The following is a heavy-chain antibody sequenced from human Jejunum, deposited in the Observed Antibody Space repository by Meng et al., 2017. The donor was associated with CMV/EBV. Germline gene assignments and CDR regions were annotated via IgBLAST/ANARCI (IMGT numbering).Heavy chain of an antibody. D-gene: IGHD3-22*01. J-gene: IGHJ4*02. CDR1: ITSGGYS. CDR3: ARAPYNYFDSSGDPPDY. V-gene: IGHV4-39*07. CDR2: IYYSGST. Sequence: ITSGGYSWGGIRQPPGKGLEWIGNIYYSGSTYYNPSLKSRVVISVDTSRNQFSLKLSSVTAADTAVYYCARAPYNYFDSSGDPPDYWGQGTLVTVSS.